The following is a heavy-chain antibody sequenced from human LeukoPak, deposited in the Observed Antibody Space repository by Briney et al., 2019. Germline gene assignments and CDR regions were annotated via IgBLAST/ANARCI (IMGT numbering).Heavy chain of an antibody. J-gene: IGHJ4*02. CDR2: IYYSGST. D-gene: IGHD3-9*01. CDR3: ASRAVRYFDWLSIDY. CDR1: GGSISSYY. V-gene: IGHV4-59*12. Sequence: PSETLSLTCTVSGGSISSYYWSWIRQPPGKGLEWIGYIYYSGSTNYNPSLKNRVTISVDTSKNQFSLKLSSVTAADTAVYYCASRAVRYFDWLSIDYWGQGTLVTVSS.